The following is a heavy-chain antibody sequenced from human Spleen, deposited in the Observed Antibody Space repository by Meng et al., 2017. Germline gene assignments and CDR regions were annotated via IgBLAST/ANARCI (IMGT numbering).Heavy chain of an antibody. CDR3: ARGPTTMAHDFDY. V-gene: IGHV4-34*01. CDR2: INHSGST. J-gene: IGHJ4*02. Sequence: QVPLQQRGAVILKPSETLYLACVGSGGSFSDYYWIWIRQPPGKGLEWIGEINHSGSTNYNPSLESRATISVDTSQNNLSLKLSSVTAADSAVYYCARGPTTMAHDFDYWGQGTLVTVSS. CDR1: GGSFSDYY. D-gene: IGHD4-11*01.